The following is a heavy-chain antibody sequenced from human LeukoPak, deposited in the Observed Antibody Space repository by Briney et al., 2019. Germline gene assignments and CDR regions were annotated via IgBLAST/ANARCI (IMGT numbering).Heavy chain of an antibody. J-gene: IGHJ4*02. CDR1: GGSVSSGSYY. CDR2: IYYSGST. Sequence: PSDTLSLTCTVSGGSVSSGSYYWSWIRQPPGKGLEWIGYIYYSGSTNYNPSLKSRVTISVDTSKNQFSLKLSSVTAADTAVYSCAREYKGWYYFDYWGQGTLVTVSS. D-gene: IGHD6-19*01. V-gene: IGHV4-61*01. CDR3: AREYKGWYYFDY.